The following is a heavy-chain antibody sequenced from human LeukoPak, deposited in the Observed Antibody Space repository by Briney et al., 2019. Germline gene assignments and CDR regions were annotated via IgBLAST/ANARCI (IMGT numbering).Heavy chain of an antibody. CDR2: IQSDSGGT. Sequence: GASVKVSCETTGYTFTGYHLHWVRQAPGQGPEWMSWIQSDSGGTNYAQKFQGRVTVTRDKFTRTSYMEVDRLSSDDTAVYYCARDLTGDLYTFFDYWGQGTLVTVSS. D-gene: IGHD3-16*02. J-gene: IGHJ4*02. V-gene: IGHV1-2*02. CDR3: ARDLTGDLYTFFDY. CDR1: GYTFTGYH.